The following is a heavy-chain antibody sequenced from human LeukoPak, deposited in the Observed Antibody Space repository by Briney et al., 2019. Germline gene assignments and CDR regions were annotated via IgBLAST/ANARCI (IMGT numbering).Heavy chain of an antibody. CDR1: GGSISSSRYY. D-gene: IGHD4-17*01. J-gene: IGHJ4*02. CDR3: ARDRYGDYVRLETDY. CDR2: IYYSGST. V-gene: IGHV4-39*07. Sequence: PSETLSLTCTVSGGSISSSRYYWGWIRQPPGKGLEWIGSIYYSGSTYYNPSLKSRVTISVDTSKNQFSLKLSSVTAADTAVYYCARDRYGDYVRLETDYWGQGTLVTVSS.